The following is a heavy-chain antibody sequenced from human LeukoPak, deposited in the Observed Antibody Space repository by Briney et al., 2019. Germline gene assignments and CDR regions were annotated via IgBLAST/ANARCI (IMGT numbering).Heavy chain of an antibody. D-gene: IGHD1-7*01. CDR3: ARVTGTTQTNWFDP. V-gene: IGHV4-4*07. CDR2: IYTSGST. CDR1: GGSISSYY. Sequence: SETLSLTCTVSGGSISSYYWSWIRQPAGKGLEWIGRIYTSGSTNYNPSLKSRVTMSVDTSKNQFSLKLSSVTAADTAVYYCARVTGTTQTNWFDPWGQGTLVTVSS. J-gene: IGHJ5*02.